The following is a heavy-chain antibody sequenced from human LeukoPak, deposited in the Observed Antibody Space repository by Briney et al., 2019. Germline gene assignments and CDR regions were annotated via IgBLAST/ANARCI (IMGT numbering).Heavy chain of an antibody. CDR3: AKWQYYVSGDDY. Sequence: GGSLRLSCAGSGFTFSTYGMSWVRQAPNKGLEWLSTISGSGDSTYYADSVKGRFTISKDNSKNTLFLQMNSLRAEDTAIYYCAKWQYYVSGDDYWGQGILVTVSS. V-gene: IGHV3-23*01. J-gene: IGHJ4*02. D-gene: IGHD3-10*01. CDR2: ISGSGDST. CDR1: GFTFSTYG.